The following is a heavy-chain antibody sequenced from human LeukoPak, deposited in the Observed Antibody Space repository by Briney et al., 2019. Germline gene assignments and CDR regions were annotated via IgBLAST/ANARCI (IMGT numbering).Heavy chain of an antibody. CDR2: IDKKDKGYATAT. Sequence: GGSLKLSCAASGFTFSGSAIHWVRQSSGKGLEWVGQIDKKDKGYATATAYAASVKGRFTISRDDSINTAHLQMKSLKTEDTALYYCTRYSGTYNWFDPWGQGTLVTVSS. CDR1: GFTFSGSA. V-gene: IGHV3-73*01. D-gene: IGHD1-26*01. CDR3: TRYSGTYNWFDP. J-gene: IGHJ5*02.